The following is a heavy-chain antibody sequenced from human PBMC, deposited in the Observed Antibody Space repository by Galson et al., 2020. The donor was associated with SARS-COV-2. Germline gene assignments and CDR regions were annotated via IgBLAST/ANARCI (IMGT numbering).Heavy chain of an antibody. D-gene: IGHD3-9*01. J-gene: IGHJ6*02. CDR1: GYTLTELS. CDR3: ATGIVRYFDQSDYYYGMDV. V-gene: IGHV1-24*01. CDR2: FDPEDGET. Sequence: ASVNVSCKVSGYTLTELSMHWVRQAPGKGLAWMGGFDPEDGETIYAQKFQGRVTMTEDTSTDTAYMELSSLRSEDTAVYYCATGIVRYFDQSDYYYGMDVWGQGTTVTVSS.